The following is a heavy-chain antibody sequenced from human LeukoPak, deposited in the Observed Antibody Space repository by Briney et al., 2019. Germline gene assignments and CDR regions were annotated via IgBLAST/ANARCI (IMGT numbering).Heavy chain of an antibody. J-gene: IGHJ4*02. V-gene: IGHV3-7*01. CDR3: ARDFFAFGGVIALLDY. D-gene: IGHD3-16*02. CDR1: GFTFSSYW. Sequence: PGGSLRLSCAASGFTFSSYWMSWVRQAPGKGLEWVANIKLDGSEKYYVDSVKGRFTISRDSAKKSLYLQMNSLRDEDTAVYYCARDFFAFGGVIALLDYWGQGTLVTVSS. CDR2: IKLDGSEK.